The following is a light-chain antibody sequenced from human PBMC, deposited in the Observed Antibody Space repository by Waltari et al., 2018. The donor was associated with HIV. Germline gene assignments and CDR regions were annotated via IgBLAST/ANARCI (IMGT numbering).Light chain of an antibody. CDR3: QQYYSPPSA. CDR1: QSVLYSSNNKNY. V-gene: IGKV4-1*01. CDR2: WAS. J-gene: IGKJ1*01. Sequence: DIVLTQSPDSLAVSLGERATINCKSSQSVLYSSNNKNYLAWSQKKPGQPPKLLLFWASTRDSGVPDRFSGSGSGTDFTLTISSLQAEDVAVYYCQQYYSPPSAFGQGTKLEIK.